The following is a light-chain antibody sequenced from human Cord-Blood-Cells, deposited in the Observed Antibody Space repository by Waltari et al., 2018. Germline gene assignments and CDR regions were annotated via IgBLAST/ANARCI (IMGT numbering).Light chain of an antibody. J-gene: IGKJ1*01. V-gene: IGKV1-5*01. CDR2: DAS. CDR1: QSISSW. CDR3: QQYNSYTWT. Sequence: DIQMTQSPSTLSASVGDRVTITCRASQSISSWLVRYQQKPGKAPKLLIYDASSLESGVPPRFCGRGSGTEFTLTISSLQPDDFATYYCQQYNSYTWTFGQGTKVEIK.